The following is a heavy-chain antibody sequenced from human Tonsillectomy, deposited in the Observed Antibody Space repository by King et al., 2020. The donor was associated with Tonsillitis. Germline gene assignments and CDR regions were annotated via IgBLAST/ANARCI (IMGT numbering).Heavy chain of an antibody. Sequence: VQLVESGGGLVQPGGSLRLSCAASGFTFSSYWMHWVRQAPGKGLVWVSRIVSDGSSTSYADSVKSRFTISRDNAKNTLYLQMNSLRAEDTAVYYCATSNAHSFDSWGQGTLVTVSS. V-gene: IGHV3-74*01. CDR2: IVSDGSST. J-gene: IGHJ4*02. CDR3: ATSNAHSFDS. CDR1: GFTFSSYW. D-gene: IGHD2-8*01.